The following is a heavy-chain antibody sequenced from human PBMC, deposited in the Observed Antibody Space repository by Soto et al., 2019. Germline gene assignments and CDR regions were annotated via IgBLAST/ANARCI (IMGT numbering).Heavy chain of an antibody. CDR1: GFTFSSYG. CDR3: ASLVVPTSPEKDDAFDI. CDR2: IWYDGSNK. J-gene: IGHJ3*02. D-gene: IGHD2-2*01. V-gene: IGHV3-33*01. Sequence: GGSLRLSCAASGFTFSSYGMHWVRQAPGKGLEWVAVIWYDGSNKYYADSVKGRFTISRDNSKNTLYLQMNSLRAEDTAVYYCASLVVPTSPEKDDAFDIWGQGTMVTVSS.